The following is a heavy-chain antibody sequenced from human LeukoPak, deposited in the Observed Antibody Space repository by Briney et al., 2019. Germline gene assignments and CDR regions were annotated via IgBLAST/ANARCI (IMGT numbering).Heavy chain of an antibody. D-gene: IGHD2-15*01. CDR3: ARVGDRVVAATAEDY. J-gene: IGHJ4*02. CDR2: ISSSGSTI. V-gene: IGHV3-11*01. Sequence: GGSLRLSCAASGFTFSDYYMSWIRQAPGKGLEWVSYISSSGSTIYYADSVKGRFTISRDNAENSLYLQMNSLRDEDTAVYYCARVGDRVVAATAEDYWGQGTLVTVSS. CDR1: GFTFSDYY.